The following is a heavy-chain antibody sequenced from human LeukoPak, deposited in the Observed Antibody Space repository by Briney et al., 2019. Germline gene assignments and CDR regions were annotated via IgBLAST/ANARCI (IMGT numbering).Heavy chain of an antibody. CDR3: ADLGDYAVG. D-gene: IGHD4-17*01. J-gene: IGHJ4*02. CDR2: IKSRTDGGTI. Sequence: GGSLRLCCAASGFTFRNAWMSWVRQAPGKGLEWVGRIKSRTDGGTIEYAAPVKGRFSISRDDSKNTLYLPINSLKTEDTAVYYCADLGDYAVGWGQGTLVTVSS. V-gene: IGHV3-15*01. CDR1: GFTFRNAW.